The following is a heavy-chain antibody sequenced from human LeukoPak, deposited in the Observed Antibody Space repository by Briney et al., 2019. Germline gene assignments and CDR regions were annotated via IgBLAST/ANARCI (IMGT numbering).Heavy chain of an antibody. J-gene: IGHJ4*02. D-gene: IGHD3-10*01. Sequence: SETLSLTCTVSGASISSQYWGWIRQPPGKGLEWIGNFYYSGTNYNPSLESRVTISVDTSKNQFSLKLSSVTAADTAVYYCARPGWFGELYKGYYFDYWSQGTLVTVSS. CDR3: ARPGWFGELYKGYYFDY. CDR2: FYYSGT. V-gene: IGHV4-59*11. CDR1: GASISSQY.